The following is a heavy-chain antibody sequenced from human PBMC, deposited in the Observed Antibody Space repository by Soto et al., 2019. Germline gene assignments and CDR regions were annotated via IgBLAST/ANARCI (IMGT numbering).Heavy chain of an antibody. CDR3: AADLIPVDYDFWSGYYTPNWFDP. J-gene: IGHJ5*02. CDR2: IVVGSGNT. V-gene: IGHV1-58*02. CDR1: GFTFTSSA. D-gene: IGHD3-3*01. Sequence: SVKVSCKASGFTFTSSAMQWVRQARGQRLEWIGWIVVGSGNTNYAQKFQERVTITRDMSTSTAYMELSSLRSEDTAVYYCAADLIPVDYDFWSGYYTPNWFDPWGQGTLVTVSS.